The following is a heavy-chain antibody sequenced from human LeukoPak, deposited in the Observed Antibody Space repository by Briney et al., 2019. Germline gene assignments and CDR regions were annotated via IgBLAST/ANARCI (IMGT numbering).Heavy chain of an antibody. D-gene: IGHD2-2*01. J-gene: IGHJ5*02. V-gene: IGHV6-1*01. Sequence: SQTLPLTCAISGDSVSSNSVTWNWIRQSPSRGLEWLGRTYRSTWYNDYAVSVRGRITVNPDTSKNQFSLHLNSVTPEDTAVYYCARRLTQYDCFDPWGQGILVTVSS. CDR3: ARRLTQYDCFDP. CDR1: GDSVSSNSVT. CDR2: TYRSTWYN.